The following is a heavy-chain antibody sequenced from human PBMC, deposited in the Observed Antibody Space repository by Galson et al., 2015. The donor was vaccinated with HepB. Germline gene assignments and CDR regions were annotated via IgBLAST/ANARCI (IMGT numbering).Heavy chain of an antibody. V-gene: IGHV1-46*01. CDR3: ATQGGIVVVQAAIMGNDAFDI. Sequence: SVKVSCKASGYTFTSYYMHWVRQAPGQGLEWMGIINPSGGSTSYAQKFQGRVTMTRDTSTSTVYMELSSLRSEDTAVYYCATQGGIVVVQAAIMGNDAFDIWGQGTMVTVSS. CDR1: GYTFTSYY. CDR2: INPSGGST. D-gene: IGHD2-2*02. J-gene: IGHJ3*02.